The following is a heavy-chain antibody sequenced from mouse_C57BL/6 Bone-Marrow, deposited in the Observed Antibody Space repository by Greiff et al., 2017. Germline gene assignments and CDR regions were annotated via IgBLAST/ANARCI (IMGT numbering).Heavy chain of an antibody. CDR3: ARSRITTVVATRAMDC. CDR2: INPSTGGT. V-gene: IGHV1-42*01. Sequence: VQLQQSGPELVKPGASVKISCKASGYSFTGYYMNWVKQSPEKSLEWIGEINPSTGGTTYNQKFKAKATLTVDKSSSTAYLQLKGLTSEDSAVYYCARSRITTVVATRAMDCWGQGTSGTVSS. D-gene: IGHD1-1*01. J-gene: IGHJ4*01. CDR1: GYSFTGYY.